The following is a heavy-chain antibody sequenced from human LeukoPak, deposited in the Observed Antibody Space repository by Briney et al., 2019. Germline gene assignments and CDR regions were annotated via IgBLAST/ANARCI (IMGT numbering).Heavy chain of an antibody. J-gene: IGHJ4*02. CDR2: VSHDGGTV. CDR1: GFTLTAYG. V-gene: IGHV3-30-3*01. Sequence: GGSLRLSCAVSGFTLTAYGIHWVRQAPGKGLEWVAVVSHDGGTVHYADSVKGRFTISRDTSKNTLYLQMNNMGPEDAAVYYCARDINWNYIDYWGQGTLVTVSS. CDR3: ARDINWNYIDY. D-gene: IGHD1-7*01.